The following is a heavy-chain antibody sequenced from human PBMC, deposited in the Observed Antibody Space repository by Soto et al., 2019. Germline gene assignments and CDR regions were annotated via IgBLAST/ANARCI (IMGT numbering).Heavy chain of an antibody. V-gene: IGHV1-2*04. CDR2: INPNSGGT. CDR3: ARDGVGYYVMGRYYGLDV. CDR1: GYTFTGYY. D-gene: IGHD4-17*01. J-gene: IGHJ6*02. Sequence: ASVKVSCKASGYTFTGYYMHWVRQAPGQGLEWMGWINPNSGGTNYAQKFQGWVTMTRDTSISTAYMELSRLRSDDTAVYYCARDGVGYYVMGRYYGLDVWGQGTTVTVSS.